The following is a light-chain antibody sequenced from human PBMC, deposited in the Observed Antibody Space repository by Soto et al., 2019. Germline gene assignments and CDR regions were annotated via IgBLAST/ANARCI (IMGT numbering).Light chain of an antibody. CDR1: QSISSW. J-gene: IGKJ1*01. Sequence: DIQLAQSPSSLSASVGDTVTITCRASQSISSWLAWYQHKPGRAPNLLIFDASSLESGVPSRFSGGGSGTEFTLTISSLQPDDFATYYCQQYNSYPWTFGQGTKVDIK. CDR2: DAS. CDR3: QQYNSYPWT. V-gene: IGKV1-5*01.